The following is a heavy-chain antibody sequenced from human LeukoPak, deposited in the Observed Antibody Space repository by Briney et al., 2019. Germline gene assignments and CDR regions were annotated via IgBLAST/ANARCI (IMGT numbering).Heavy chain of an antibody. D-gene: IGHD4-23*01. V-gene: IGHV1-69*04. CDR2: IIPILGIA. Sequence: SVKVSCKASGGTFSSYAISWVRQAPGQGLEWMGRIIPILGIANYAQKFQGRVTITADKSTSTAYMELSSLRSEDTAVYYCARGNNPDGGNSNGAFDIWGQGTMVTVSS. J-gene: IGHJ3*02. CDR1: GGTFSSYA. CDR3: ARGNNPDGGNSNGAFDI.